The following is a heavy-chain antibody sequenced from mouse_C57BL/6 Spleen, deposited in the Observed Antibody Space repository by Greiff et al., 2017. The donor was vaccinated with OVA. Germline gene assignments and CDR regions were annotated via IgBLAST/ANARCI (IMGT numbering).Heavy chain of an antibody. CDR2: IWSVGST. CDR1: GFSLTSYG. V-gene: IGHV2-6*01. J-gene: IGHJ3*01. CDR3: ACGAY. Sequence: QVTLKVSGPGLVAPSQSLSITCTVSGFSLTSYGVDWVRQSPGKGLEWLGVIWSVGSTNYNSALKSRLSSTKDNSKSKVFLKMNSLQTDDTAMYYCACGAYWGKGTLVTVSA.